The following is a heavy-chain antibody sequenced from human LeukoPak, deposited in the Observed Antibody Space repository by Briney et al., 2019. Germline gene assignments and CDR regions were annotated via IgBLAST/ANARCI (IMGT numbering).Heavy chain of an antibody. Sequence: PSETLSLTCTVSGGSISSYYWSWIRQPPGKGLEWIGYIYYSGSTNYNPSLKSRVTISVDTSKNQFSLKLSSVTAADTAVYYCARSYCSGGSCYYYYYGMDVWGQGTRSPSP. CDR3: ARSYCSGGSCYYYYYGMDV. D-gene: IGHD2-15*01. J-gene: IGHJ6*02. CDR2: IYYSGST. CDR1: GGSISSYY. V-gene: IGHV4-59*08.